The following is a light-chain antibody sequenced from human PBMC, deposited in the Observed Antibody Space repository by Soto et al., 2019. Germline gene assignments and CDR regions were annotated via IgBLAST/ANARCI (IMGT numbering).Light chain of an antibody. CDR3: SSYPSTSTLV. CDR2: DVT. V-gene: IGLV2-14*03. J-gene: IGLJ2*01. CDR1: SSDVGGYDY. Sequence: QSALTQPASVSGSPGQSITISCTGTSSDVGGYDYVSWYQQHPGKAPKFIIYDVTRRHSGVSNRYSRSKSGNTASLSISGLQAEDEADYYCSSYPSTSTLVFGGGTKVNV.